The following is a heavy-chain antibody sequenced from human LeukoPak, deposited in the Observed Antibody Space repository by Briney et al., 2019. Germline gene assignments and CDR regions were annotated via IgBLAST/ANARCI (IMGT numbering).Heavy chain of an antibody. V-gene: IGHV4-59*01. Sequence: SETLSLTCSVSDGSINSYYWNWIRRPPGKGLEWIGYIFYSGNTNYNPSLKSRVTISLDTSKNQFSLKLSSVTAADTAVYYCARLAAPPRNYFDYWGQGTLVIVSS. CDR1: DGSINSYY. J-gene: IGHJ4*02. CDR2: IFYSGNT. D-gene: IGHD1-14*01. CDR3: ARLAAPPRNYFDY.